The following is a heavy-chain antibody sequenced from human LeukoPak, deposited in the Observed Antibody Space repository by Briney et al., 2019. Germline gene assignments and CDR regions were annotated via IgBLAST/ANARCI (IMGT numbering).Heavy chain of an antibody. Sequence: GGSLRLSCAASGFTFSDYYMSWIRQAPGKGLEWVSYISSSGTTIYYADSVKGRFTISRDNAENSRHLQMNSLRAEDTAVYYCARAKNYDYSLWDVWGQGTTVTVSS. CDR3: ARAKNYDYSLWDV. V-gene: IGHV3-11*01. D-gene: IGHD3-3*01. CDR1: GFTFSDYY. J-gene: IGHJ6*01. CDR2: ISSSGTTI.